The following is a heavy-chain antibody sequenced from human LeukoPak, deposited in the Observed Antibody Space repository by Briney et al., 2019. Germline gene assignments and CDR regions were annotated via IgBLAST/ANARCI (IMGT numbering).Heavy chain of an antibody. CDR3: ARGQYSSSWYFDY. J-gene: IGHJ4*02. D-gene: IGHD6-13*01. V-gene: IGHV4-59*01. CDR1: GGSISSYY. CDR2: IYYSGST. Sequence: SETLSLTCTVSGGSISSYYWSWIRQPPGKGLEWIGYIYYSGSTNYNPSLKSRVTISVDTSKNQFSLKLSSVTAADTAAYYCARGQYSSSWYFDYWGQGTLVTVSS.